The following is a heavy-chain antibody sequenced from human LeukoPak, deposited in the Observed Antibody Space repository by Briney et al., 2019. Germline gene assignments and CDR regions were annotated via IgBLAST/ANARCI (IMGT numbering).Heavy chain of an antibody. J-gene: IGHJ5*02. CDR3: AGSWNAERSFDP. V-gene: IGHV4-61*09. Sequence: SETLSLTCTDSGASINSSPYYWTWIRQPAGKGLEWIGHIFTTGPGSYNPSLRSRVTISRDTSKNEFSLSLNSVTAADTAVYYCAGSWNAERSFDPWGQGTLVTVSS. D-gene: IGHD1-1*01. CDR2: IFTTGPG. CDR1: GASINSSPYY.